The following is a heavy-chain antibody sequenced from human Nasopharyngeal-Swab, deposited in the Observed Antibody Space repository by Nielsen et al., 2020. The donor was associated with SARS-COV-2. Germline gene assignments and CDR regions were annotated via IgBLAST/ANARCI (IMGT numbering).Heavy chain of an antibody. CDR1: GFTFSSYE. D-gene: IGHD6-19*01. CDR3: ARETYSSGWYLAFDI. V-gene: IGHV3-48*03. Sequence: GGSLRLSCAASGFTFSSYEMNWVRQAPGKGLEWVSYISSSGSTICYADSVKGRFTISRDNAKNSLYLQMNSLRAEDTAVYYCARETYSSGWYLAFDIWGQGTMVTVSS. CDR2: ISSSGSTI. J-gene: IGHJ3*02.